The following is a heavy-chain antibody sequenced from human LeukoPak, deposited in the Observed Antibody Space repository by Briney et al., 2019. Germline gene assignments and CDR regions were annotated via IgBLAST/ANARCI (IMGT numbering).Heavy chain of an antibody. V-gene: IGHV1-69*13. CDR2: IIPILGTA. Sequence: SVKVSCKASGGTFSSYAISWVRQAPGQGLEWMGGIIPILGTANYAQKFQGRVTITADESTSTAHMELSSLRSEDTAVYYCARGGNYYGSGSYYPRNWFDPWGQGTLVTVSS. J-gene: IGHJ5*02. D-gene: IGHD3-10*01. CDR1: GGTFSSYA. CDR3: ARGGNYYGSGSYYPRNWFDP.